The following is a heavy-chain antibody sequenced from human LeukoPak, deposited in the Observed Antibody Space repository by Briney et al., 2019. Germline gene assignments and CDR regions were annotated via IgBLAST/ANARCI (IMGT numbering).Heavy chain of an antibody. J-gene: IGHJ4*02. CDR3: VGGTSSSADY. CDR2: INHSGST. V-gene: IGHV4-34*01. Sequence: SETLSLTCAVYGGSFSGYYWSWIRQPPGKGREWIGEINHSGSTNYNPSLKSRVTISVDTSKNQFSLKLNSVTAADTAVYYCVGGTSSSADYWGQGTLVTVSS. CDR1: GGSFSGYY. D-gene: IGHD6-6*01.